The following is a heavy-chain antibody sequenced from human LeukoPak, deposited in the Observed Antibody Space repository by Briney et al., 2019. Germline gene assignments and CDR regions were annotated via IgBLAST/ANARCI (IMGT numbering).Heavy chain of an antibody. CDR1: GFSISSSSYS. J-gene: IGHJ6*03. CDR2: IDTSGSS. V-gene: IGHV4-61*02. Sequence: PSETLSLTCTVSGFSISSSSYSWSWIRQPAEKGLESIGRIDTSGSSNTNPSLKSRVTISVDTSKNQFSLTLSSVSAVDTDVYYCASVAGSSSWDYYYYYYMDVWGKGTTVTVSS. CDR3: ASVAGSSSWDYYYYYYMDV. D-gene: IGHD6-13*01.